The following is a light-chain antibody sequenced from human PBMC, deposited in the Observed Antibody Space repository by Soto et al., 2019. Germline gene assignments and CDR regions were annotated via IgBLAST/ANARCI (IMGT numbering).Light chain of an antibody. Sequence: QSVLTQPPSVSGAPGQRVTISCTGSSSNIGAGYDVHWYQQLPGTAPKLLIYGNSNRPSGVPDRFSGSKSGTSASLAITGRQAEDEAEYYCQSYDSSLSVNVVFGGGTQLTVL. CDR3: QSYDSSLSVNVV. V-gene: IGLV1-40*01. J-gene: IGLJ2*01. CDR2: GNS. CDR1: SSNIGAGYD.